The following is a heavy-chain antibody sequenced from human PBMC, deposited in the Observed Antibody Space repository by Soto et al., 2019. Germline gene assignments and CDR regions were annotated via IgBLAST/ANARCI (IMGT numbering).Heavy chain of an antibody. Sequence: GGSLRLSCAASGFTFSSYGMHWVRQAPGKGLEWVAVIWYDGSNKYYADSVKGRFTISRDNSKNTLYLQMNSLRAEDTAVYYCARIDGYCSSTSCYTHDYWGQGTLVTVS. D-gene: IGHD2-2*02. CDR2: IWYDGSNK. V-gene: IGHV3-33*01. CDR1: GFTFSSYG. CDR3: ARIDGYCSSTSCYTHDY. J-gene: IGHJ4*02.